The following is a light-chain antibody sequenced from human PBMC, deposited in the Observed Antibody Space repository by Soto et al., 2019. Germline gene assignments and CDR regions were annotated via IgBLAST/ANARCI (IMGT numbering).Light chain of an antibody. CDR3: SSHTTSNPVV. CDR2: DVS. Sequence: QSALTQPASVSGSPGQSITISCTGTSSDVGAYNFVSWYQQHPGKVPKLMIYDVSNRPSGVSNRFSGSKSGNTASLTISGLQTEDEADYYCSSHTTSNPVVFGGGTKVTVL. CDR1: SSDVGAYNF. V-gene: IGLV2-14*01. J-gene: IGLJ2*01.